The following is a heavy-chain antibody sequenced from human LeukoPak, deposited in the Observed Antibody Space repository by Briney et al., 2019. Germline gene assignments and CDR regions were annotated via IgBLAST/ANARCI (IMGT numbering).Heavy chain of an antibody. J-gene: IGHJ5*02. CDR3: ASITMVRGVIRGWFDP. Sequence: PSETLSLTCTVSGGSISTSNYYWGWIRQPPGKGLEWIGNIFYSGSTYYSPSLRSRVTISLDTSKNQFSLKLSSVTAADTAVYYCASITMVRGVIRGWFDPWGQGTLVTVSS. D-gene: IGHD3-10*01. V-gene: IGHV4-39*07. CDR2: IFYSGST. CDR1: GGSISTSNYY.